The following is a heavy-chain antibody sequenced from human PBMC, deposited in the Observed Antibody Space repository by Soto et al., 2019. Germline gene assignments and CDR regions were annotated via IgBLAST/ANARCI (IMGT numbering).Heavy chain of an antibody. CDR3: ARGRKAYSSSWYVD. V-gene: IGHV4-34*01. CDR2: INDSGGT. J-gene: IGHJ4*02. Sequence: QVQLQQWGAGLLKPSETLSLNCAVYGGSFSGYCWSWIRQPPGKGLEWIGEINDSGGTNYNPSLTSRVSTSVDTSKNQFSLNLSSVTAADTAVYHCARGRKAYSSSWYVDWGQGTLVTVSS. D-gene: IGHD6-13*01. CDR1: GGSFSGYC.